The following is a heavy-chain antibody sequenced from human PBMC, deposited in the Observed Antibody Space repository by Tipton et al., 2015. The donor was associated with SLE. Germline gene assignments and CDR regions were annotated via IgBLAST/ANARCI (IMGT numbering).Heavy chain of an antibody. CDR2: IYYSGST. CDR3: ARGKDIVVARDAFDI. J-gene: IGHJ3*02. CDR1: GGSISSGGYY. V-gene: IGHV4-31*03. D-gene: IGHD2-15*01. Sequence: TLSLTCTVSGGSISSGGYYWSWIRQHPGKGLEWIGYIYYSGSTYYNPSLKSRVTTSVDTSKNQFSLKLSSVTAADTAVYYCARGKDIVVARDAFDIWGQGTMVTVSS.